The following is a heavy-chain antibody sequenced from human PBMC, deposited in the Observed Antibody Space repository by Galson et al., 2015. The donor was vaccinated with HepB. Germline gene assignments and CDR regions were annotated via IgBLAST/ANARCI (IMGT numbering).Heavy chain of an antibody. CDR1: GGSFSGYY. V-gene: IGHV4-34*01. CDR2: INHSGST. D-gene: IGHD2-2*01. Sequence: ETLSLTCAVYGGSFSGYYWSWIRQPPGKGLEWIGEINHSGSTNYNPSLKSRVTISVDTSKNQFSLKLSSVTAADTAVYYCARDHIVVVPAANWFDPWGQGTLVTVSS. J-gene: IGHJ5*02. CDR3: ARDHIVVVPAANWFDP.